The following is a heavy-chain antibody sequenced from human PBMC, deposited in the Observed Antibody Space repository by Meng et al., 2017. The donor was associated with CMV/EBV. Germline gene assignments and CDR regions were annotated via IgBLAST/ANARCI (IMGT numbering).Heavy chain of an antibody. CDR3: ARDSLMITFGGVIVIPNWFDP. D-gene: IGHD3-16*02. Sequence: TSYYMHWVRQAPGQGLEWMGIINPSGGSTSYAQKFQGRVTMTRDTSTSTVYMELSGLRSEDTAVYYCARDSLMITFGGVIVIPNWFDPWGQGTLVTVSS. J-gene: IGHJ5*02. CDR2: INPSGGST. V-gene: IGHV1-46*01. CDR1: TSYY.